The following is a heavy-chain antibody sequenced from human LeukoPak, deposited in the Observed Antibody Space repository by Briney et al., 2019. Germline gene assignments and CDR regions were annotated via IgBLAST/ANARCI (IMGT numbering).Heavy chain of an antibody. CDR3: AAEYYYDSSGYYYSFDY. Sequence: ASVKVSCKASGYTFTSYYMHWVRQAPGQGLEWMGIINPSGGSTSYAQKFQGRVTTTRDTSTSTVYMELSSLRSEDTAVYYCAAEYYYDSSGYYYSFDYWGQGTLVTVSS. J-gene: IGHJ4*02. CDR2: INPSGGST. D-gene: IGHD3-22*01. CDR1: GYTFTSYY. V-gene: IGHV1-46*01.